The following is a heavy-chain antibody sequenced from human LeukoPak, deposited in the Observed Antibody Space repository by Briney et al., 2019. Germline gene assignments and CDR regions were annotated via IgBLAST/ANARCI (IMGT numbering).Heavy chain of an antibody. CDR3: ARARIRTGSGYYYYMNV. D-gene: IGHD3-10*01. Sequence: GGSLRLSCAASGFTFSNYAMHWVRQAPGKGLEWVAVISYDGTKEYYADSVKGRFTISRDNSKNTLYLQVDSLRAEDTAVFYCARARIRTGSGYYYYMNVWGNGTTVTVSS. V-gene: IGHV3-30*01. CDR2: ISYDGTKE. CDR1: GFTFSNYA. J-gene: IGHJ6*03.